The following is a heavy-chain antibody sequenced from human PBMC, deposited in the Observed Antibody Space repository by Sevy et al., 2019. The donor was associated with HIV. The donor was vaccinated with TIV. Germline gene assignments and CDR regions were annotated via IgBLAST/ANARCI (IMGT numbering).Heavy chain of an antibody. Sequence: GGSLRLSCVVSGFSVSSNYMSWVRQAPGKGLEWVSNIDSDGRTYYADSVRGRFNISRDTSKNTVYLEMKSLRAEDTAVYYCTREDIVLGEDNYYGMDVWGHGTTVTVSS. CDR2: IDSDGRT. D-gene: IGHD2-15*01. CDR1: GFSVSSNY. J-gene: IGHJ6*02. V-gene: IGHV3-53*01. CDR3: TREDIVLGEDNYYGMDV.